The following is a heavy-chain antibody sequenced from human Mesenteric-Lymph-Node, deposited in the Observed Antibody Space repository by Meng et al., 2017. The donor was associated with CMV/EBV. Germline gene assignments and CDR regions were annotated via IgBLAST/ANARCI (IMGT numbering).Heavy chain of an antibody. V-gene: IGHV1-18*01. Sequence: ASVKVSCKASGYTFTSYGISWVRQAPGQGLEWMGWLSPENGGTRYAQKFQGRVTMTRDTSISTAYMELSGLRSDDTAVYYCATDHSGTRFSPWGQGTLVTVSS. J-gene: IGHJ5*02. CDR3: ATDHSGTRFSP. CDR2: LSPENGGT. D-gene: IGHD1-7*01. CDR1: GYTFTSYG.